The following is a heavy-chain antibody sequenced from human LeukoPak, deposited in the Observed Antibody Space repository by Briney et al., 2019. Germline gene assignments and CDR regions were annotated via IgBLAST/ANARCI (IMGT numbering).Heavy chain of an antibody. D-gene: IGHD6-19*01. CDR1: GYTFTSYD. Sequence: APVKASCKASGYTFTSYDINWVRQATGQGLQWMGWMNPNSGNTGYAQKFQGRATITTNSSISTAYRERSSLRSEDTAVYYRARVGYDGSGWYPNLDLWGQGTLVTVSS. CDR2: MNPNSGNT. J-gene: IGHJ5*02. V-gene: IGHV1-8*01. CDR3: ARVGYDGSGWYPNLDL.